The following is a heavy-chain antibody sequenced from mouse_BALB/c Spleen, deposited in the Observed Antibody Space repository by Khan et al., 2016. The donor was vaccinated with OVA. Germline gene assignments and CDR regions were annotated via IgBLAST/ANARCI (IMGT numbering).Heavy chain of an antibody. CDR2: ISTSGSYT. V-gene: IGHV5-6*01. J-gene: IGHJ4*01. Sequence: EVELVESGGDLVKPGGSLKLSCAASGFTFSSYGMSWVRQTPDKRLEWVAIISTSGSYTYYPDSVKGRFTISRDNAKNTLYLQMSSLKYEDTAMYYCARCLYGSSYDYYAMDYWGQGTSVTVSS. CDR1: GFTFSSYG. CDR3: ARCLYGSSYDYYAMDY. D-gene: IGHD1-1*01.